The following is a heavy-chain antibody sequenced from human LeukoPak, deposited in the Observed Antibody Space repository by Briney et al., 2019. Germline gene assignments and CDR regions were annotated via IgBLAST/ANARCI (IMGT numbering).Heavy chain of an antibody. V-gene: IGHV4-34*01. CDR1: GGSFSGYY. J-gene: IGHJ4*02. CDR2: IYHSGST. D-gene: IGHD3-9*01. Sequence: SETLSLTCAVYGGSFSGYYWSWIRQPPGKGLEWIGSIYHSGSTYYNPSLKSRVTISVDTSKNQFSLKLSSVTAADTAVYYCARGKRSYDILTGFDYWGQGTLVTVSS. CDR3: ARGKRSYDILTGFDY.